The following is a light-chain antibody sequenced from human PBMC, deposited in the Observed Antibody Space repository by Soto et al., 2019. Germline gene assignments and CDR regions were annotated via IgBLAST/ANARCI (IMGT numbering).Light chain of an antibody. CDR2: GNT. Sequence: QSVLTQPTSVSGAPGQRVTISCTGSSSNIGARYDVHWYQQLPETAPKLLIYGNTNRPSGVPDRFPGSKSGTAASLAISGLQTEDEADYFCQSYDSGLSAFVFGTGTKVTVL. V-gene: IGLV1-40*01. CDR3: QSYDSGLSAFV. CDR1: SSNIGARYD. J-gene: IGLJ1*01.